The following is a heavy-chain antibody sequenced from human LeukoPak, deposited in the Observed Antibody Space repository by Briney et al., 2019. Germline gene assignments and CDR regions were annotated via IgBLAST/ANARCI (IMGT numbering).Heavy chain of an antibody. D-gene: IGHD6-19*01. V-gene: IGHV1-69*13. Sequence: ASVKVSCKASGGTFSSYAISWVRQAPGQGLEWMGGIIPIFGTANYAQKFQGRVTITADESTSTAYMELSSLRSDDTAVYYCARDGWDSSGWTRGDYWGQGTLVTVSS. J-gene: IGHJ4*02. CDR2: IIPIFGTA. CDR3: ARDGWDSSGWTRGDY. CDR1: GGTFSSYA.